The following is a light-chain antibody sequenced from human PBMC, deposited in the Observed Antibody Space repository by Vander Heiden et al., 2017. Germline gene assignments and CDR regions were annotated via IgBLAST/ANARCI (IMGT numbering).Light chain of an antibody. CDR2: DAS. Sequence: EIVLTQSPATLSLSPGERATLSCRASQSVSSHLAWYQQKPGQAPRLLIYDASNRATRIPARFSGSGSGTDFTLTISSLEPEDFAVYYCQQRRNWFGTFGQGTKVEIK. J-gene: IGKJ1*01. CDR3: QQRRNWFGT. V-gene: IGKV3-11*01. CDR1: QSVSSH.